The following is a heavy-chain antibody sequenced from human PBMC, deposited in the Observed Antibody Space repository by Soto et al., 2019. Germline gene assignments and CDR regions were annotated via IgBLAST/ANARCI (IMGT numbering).Heavy chain of an antibody. V-gene: IGHV4-4*02. J-gene: IGHJ4*02. CDR2: IYHIGNT. Sequence: PSETLSLTCAVSGGSISRSNWWSWVRQPPGKGLEWIGEIYHIGNTNYNPSLKSRVTISVDKSKNQFSLKLSSVTAADTAVYYCARDSVVRGVISYIDYWGQGTLVTVSS. D-gene: IGHD3-10*01. CDR3: ARDSVVRGVISYIDY. CDR1: GGSISRSNW.